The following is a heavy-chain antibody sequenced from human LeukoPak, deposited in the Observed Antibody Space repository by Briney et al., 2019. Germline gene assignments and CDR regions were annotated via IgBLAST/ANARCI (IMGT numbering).Heavy chain of an antibody. V-gene: IGHV4-4*07. CDR2: FYTSGST. CDR3: ARHARIVVVPAAHTRGFDP. Sequence: SETLSLTCTVSGASISSYYWNWIRQPAGKELEWIGRFYTSGSTNYDPSLKSRVTMSGDTSKNQFSLKLSSVTAADTAVYYCARHARIVVVPAAHTRGFDPWGQGTLVTISS. CDR1: GASISSYY. D-gene: IGHD2-2*01. J-gene: IGHJ5*02.